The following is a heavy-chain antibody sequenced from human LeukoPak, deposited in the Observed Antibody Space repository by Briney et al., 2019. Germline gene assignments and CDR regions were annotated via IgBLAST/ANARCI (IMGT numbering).Heavy chain of an antibody. Sequence: GGSLRLSCAASGFTFSSYSMNWVRQAPGKGLEWVSSISSSSSYIYYADSVKGRFTISRDNAKNSLYLQMNSLRAEDTAVYYCTLPLRGDYGDYPLDYWGQGTLLTVSS. CDR1: GFTFSSYS. J-gene: IGHJ4*02. CDR2: ISSSSSYI. CDR3: TLPLRGDYGDYPLDY. D-gene: IGHD4-17*01. V-gene: IGHV3-21*04.